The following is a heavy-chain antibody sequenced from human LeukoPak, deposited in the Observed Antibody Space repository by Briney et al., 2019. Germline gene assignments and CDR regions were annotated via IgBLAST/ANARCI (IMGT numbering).Heavy chain of an antibody. CDR1: GFTFDNYG. D-gene: IGHD3-10*01. CDR3: ARGAYGRKSVPVDV. V-gene: IGHV3-20*04. Sequence: GGSLRLSCAASGFTFDNYGMSWVRQVPGKGLEWVSGINWNGGSTGYADSVKGRLTISRDNAKNFVYLQMNSLRAEDTALYYCARGAYGRKSVPVDVWGKGTSVIVSS. J-gene: IGHJ6*04. CDR2: INWNGGST.